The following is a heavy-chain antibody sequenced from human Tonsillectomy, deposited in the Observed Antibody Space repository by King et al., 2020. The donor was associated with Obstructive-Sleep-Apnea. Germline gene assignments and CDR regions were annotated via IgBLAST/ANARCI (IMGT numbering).Heavy chain of an antibody. CDR3: ARVGPSQTDY. CDR2: IYHSGGT. D-gene: IGHD3-16*01. V-gene: IGHV4-38-2*02. CDR1: GYSISSDYY. Sequence: QLQESGPGLVKPSETLSLTCTVSGYSISSDYYWGWIRQPPGKGLEWIATIYHSGGTYYNPSLKSRVTISVDTSQNQFSLRLRSVTAADPAVYYCARVGPSQTDYWGQGTLVTVSS. J-gene: IGHJ4*02.